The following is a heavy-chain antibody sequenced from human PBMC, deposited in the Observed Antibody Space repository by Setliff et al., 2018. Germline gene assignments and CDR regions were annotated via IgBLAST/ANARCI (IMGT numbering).Heavy chain of an antibody. D-gene: IGHD3-3*01. Sequence: ASVKVSCKASGYTFTAYYVHWVRQAPGQGLEWMGWIGVYTGHTSFAQKFEDRVSMSTDKSTNMAYLELRGLRSDDTAVYYCMRLVRFCSRTVCQRTSGDEAWGQGTLVTVSS. CDR2: IGVYTGHT. CDR1: GYTFTAYY. V-gene: IGHV1-18*01. CDR3: MRLVRFCSRTVCQRTSGDEA. J-gene: IGHJ5*02.